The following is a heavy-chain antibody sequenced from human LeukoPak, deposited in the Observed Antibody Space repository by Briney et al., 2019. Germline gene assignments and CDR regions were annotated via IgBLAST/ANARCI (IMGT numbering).Heavy chain of an antibody. CDR3: AKGDYGGNPWWYFDL. CDR1: GFTFSSYA. D-gene: IGHD4-23*01. J-gene: IGHJ2*01. V-gene: IGHV3-64*01. CDR2: ISSNGGST. Sequence: GGSLRLSCAASGFTFSSYAMHWVRQAPGKGLEYVSAISSNGGSTYYANSVKGRFTISRDNSKNTLYLQMGSLRAEDTAVYYCAKGDYGGNPWWYFDLWGRGTLVTVSS.